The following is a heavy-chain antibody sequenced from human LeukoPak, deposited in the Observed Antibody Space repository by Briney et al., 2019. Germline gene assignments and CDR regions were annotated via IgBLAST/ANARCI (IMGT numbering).Heavy chain of an antibody. V-gene: IGHV3-11*01. CDR2: ISSSGSTI. CDR1: GFTFSDYY. CDR3: ARAISSDYENYFDY. J-gene: IGHJ4*02. Sequence: GGSLTLSCAASGFTFSDYYMSWIRQAPGKGLEWVSYISSSGSTIYYADSVKGRFTISRDNAKNSLYLQMNSLRAEDTAVYYCARAISSDYENYFDYWGQGTLVTVSS. D-gene: IGHD5-12*01.